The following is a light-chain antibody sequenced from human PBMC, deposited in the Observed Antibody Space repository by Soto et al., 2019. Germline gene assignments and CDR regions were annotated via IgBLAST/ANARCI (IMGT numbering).Light chain of an antibody. CDR1: SGDVGAYDR. Sequence: QSALTQPRSVSGSPGQSVTISCTGTSGDVGAYDRVSWYQHHPTKAPKLIIYDVTNRPSGVPYRFSGSKSGSTASLTISGLQAEDEADYYCCSYTSSTTPLFGGGTKLTVL. J-gene: IGLJ2*01. CDR2: DVT. CDR3: CSYTSSTTPL. V-gene: IGLV2-11*01.